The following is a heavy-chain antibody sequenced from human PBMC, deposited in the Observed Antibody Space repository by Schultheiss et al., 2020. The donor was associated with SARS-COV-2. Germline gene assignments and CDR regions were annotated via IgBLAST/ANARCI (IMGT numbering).Heavy chain of an antibody. V-gene: IGHV4-38-2*02. CDR1: GYSISSGYY. J-gene: IGHJ4*02. CDR2: IYHSGST. Sequence: GSLRLSCTVSGYSISSGYYWGWIRQPPGKGLEWIGSIYHSGSTYYNPSLKSRVTISVDTSKNQFSLKLSSVTAADTAVYYCARWAPATDFDYWGQGTLVTVSS. CDR3: ARWAPATDFDY. D-gene: IGHD2-2*01.